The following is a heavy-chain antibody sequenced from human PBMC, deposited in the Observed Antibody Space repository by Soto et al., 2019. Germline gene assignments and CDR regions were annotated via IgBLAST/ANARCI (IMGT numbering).Heavy chain of an antibody. D-gene: IGHD1-26*01. CDR3: ARHLGPTGPNY. CDR1: GDSISSDSFY. V-gene: IGHV4-39*01. CDR2: VYYTRNT. Sequence: QLQLQESGPGLVKPSETLSLTCSVSGDSISSDSFYWGWVRQPPGKGLEWIGSVYYTRNTHYNPSLKSRVPIPIDTSQNQFSLNLSSVTAADRAVYYCARHLGPTGPNYWGQGTLVTVSS. J-gene: IGHJ4*02.